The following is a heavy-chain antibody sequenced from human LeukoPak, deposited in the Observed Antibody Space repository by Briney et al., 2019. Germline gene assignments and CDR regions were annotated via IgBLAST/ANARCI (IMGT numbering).Heavy chain of an antibody. J-gene: IGHJ3*01. D-gene: IGHD6-13*01. V-gene: IGHV3-64*05. CDR2: ISSSGDRT. Sequence: GGSLTLSCSASGFTFNTYPMHWVRQAPGKGLECVSAISSSGDRTYYADSVKGRFTISRDNSKNTLFFLMSSLRTEDTPVYYCVKDTLPKGYSTRWYYSFDVWGQGTTVTVSP. CDR1: GFTFNTYP. CDR3: VKDTLPKGYSTRWYYSFDV.